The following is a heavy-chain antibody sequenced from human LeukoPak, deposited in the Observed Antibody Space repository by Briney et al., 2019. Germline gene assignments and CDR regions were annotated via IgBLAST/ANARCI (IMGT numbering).Heavy chain of an antibody. CDR1: GGSISPYY. J-gene: IGHJ5*02. Sequence: PSETLSLTCTVSGGSISPYYWSWIRQSPGKGLEWIGYIHNSGRTNYNPSLKSRVTGFVDTSKNQFSLRLSSVTAADTAVYYCARLGTGYDSSGYSIGWFDPWGQGTLVTVSS. CDR2: IHNSGRT. V-gene: IGHV4-4*08. CDR3: ARLGTGYDSSGYSIGWFDP. D-gene: IGHD3-22*01.